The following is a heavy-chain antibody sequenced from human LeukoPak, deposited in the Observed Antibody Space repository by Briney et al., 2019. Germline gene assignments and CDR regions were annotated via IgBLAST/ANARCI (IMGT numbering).Heavy chain of an antibody. CDR1: GYTFTSYA. CDR3: ARDPPGADYYDSSGSWYFDL. J-gene: IGHJ2*01. Sequence: SVKVSCKASGYTFTSYATHWVRQAPGQGLEWMGRIIPILGIANYAQKFQGRVTITADKSTSTAYMELSSLRSEDTAVYYCARDPPGADYYDSSGSWYFDLWGRGTLVTVSS. CDR2: IIPILGIA. V-gene: IGHV1-69*04. D-gene: IGHD3-22*01.